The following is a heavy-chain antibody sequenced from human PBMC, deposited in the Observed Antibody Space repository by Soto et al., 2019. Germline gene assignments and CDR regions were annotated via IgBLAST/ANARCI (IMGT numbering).Heavy chain of an antibody. CDR1: GFIFSSYA. CDR3: ARDGDRSDAFDI. V-gene: IGHV1-69*01. CDR2: IIPIFGTA. Sequence: QLVASGGGVVQPERSLRLSCAASGFIFSSYAISWVRQAPGQGLEWMGGIIPIFGTANYAQKFQGRVTITADESTSTAYMELSSLRSEDTAVYYCARDGDRSDAFDIWGQGTMVTVSS. D-gene: IGHD4-17*01. J-gene: IGHJ3*02.